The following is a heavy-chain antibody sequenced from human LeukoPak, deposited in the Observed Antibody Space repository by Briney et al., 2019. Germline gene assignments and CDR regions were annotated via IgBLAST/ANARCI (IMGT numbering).Heavy chain of an antibody. V-gene: IGHV3-11*01. CDR1: GFTFSDYY. CDR3: STGPRSLPY. CDR2: ITNSASAI. J-gene: IGHJ4*01. Sequence: GGSLRLSCAASGFTFSDYYMSWFRQAPGKGLEWVSYITNSASAIYSADSVKGRFTISRDNAKNSLYLQMNSLRPEDTALYYCSTGPRSLPYWGPGTLVTVSS. D-gene: IGHD4-23*01.